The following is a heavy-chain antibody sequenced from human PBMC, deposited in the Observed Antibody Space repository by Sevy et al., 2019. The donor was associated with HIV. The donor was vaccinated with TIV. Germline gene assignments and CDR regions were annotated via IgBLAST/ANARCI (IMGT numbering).Heavy chain of an antibody. CDR2: ISYDGSNK. CDR1: GFIFSNYA. V-gene: IGHV3-30*04. D-gene: IGHD3-22*01. Sequence: GGSLRLSCAASGFIFSNYAIHWVRRAPGKGLEWVAVISYDGSNKHYAASVKGQFTISRDNSSNTLFLQMNSLRLDDTAVYYCARDPTFSSDTRGYYPFDSWGQGTLVTVSS. CDR3: ARDPTFSSDTRGYYPFDS. J-gene: IGHJ4*02.